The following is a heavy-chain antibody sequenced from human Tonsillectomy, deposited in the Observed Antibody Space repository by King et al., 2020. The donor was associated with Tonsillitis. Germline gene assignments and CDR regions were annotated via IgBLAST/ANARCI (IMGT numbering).Heavy chain of an antibody. CDR2: IGSKAYGGTT. Sequence: VQLVESGGGLIQPGRSLRLSCTASGFTFGDYAMSWVRQAPGKGLEWVGLIGSKAYGGTTEYAGSLKGRFTISRDDSKRIAYLQMDSLKTEDTAVYFCTRSVVRGVPYYYYMDVWGKGTTVTVSS. V-gene: IGHV3-49*04. CDR1: GFTFGDYA. J-gene: IGHJ6*03. CDR3: TRSVVRGVPYYYYMDV. D-gene: IGHD3-10*01.